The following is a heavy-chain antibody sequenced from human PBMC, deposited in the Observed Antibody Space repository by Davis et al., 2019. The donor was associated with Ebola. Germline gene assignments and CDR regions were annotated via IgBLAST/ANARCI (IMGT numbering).Heavy chain of an antibody. CDR2: INHSGGT. CDR1: GGSLSGYY. J-gene: IGHJ6*04. V-gene: IGHV4-34*01. Sequence: SETLSLTCAVYGGSLSGYYWSWIRQPPGKGLEWIGEINHSGGTKYNPSLKSRVIISADTSKNQFSLKLNSVTAADTAVYYCARGSATGYYNYGLDVWGKGTTVTVSS. D-gene: IGHD2-15*01. CDR3: ARGSATGYYNYGLDV.